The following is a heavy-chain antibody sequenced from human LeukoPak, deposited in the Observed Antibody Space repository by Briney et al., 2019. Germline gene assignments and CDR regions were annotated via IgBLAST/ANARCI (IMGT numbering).Heavy chain of an antibody. V-gene: IGHV4-59*01. CDR2: IYYSGST. D-gene: IGHD1-26*01. Sequence: PSETLSLTCTVSGGSISSYYWSWIRQPPGKGLEWIGYIYYSGSTNYNPSLKSRVTISVDTSKNQFSLKLSSVTAADTAVYYCARGKRGVQWPHNWFDPWGQGTLVTVSS. CDR1: GGSISSYY. J-gene: IGHJ5*02. CDR3: ARGKRGVQWPHNWFDP.